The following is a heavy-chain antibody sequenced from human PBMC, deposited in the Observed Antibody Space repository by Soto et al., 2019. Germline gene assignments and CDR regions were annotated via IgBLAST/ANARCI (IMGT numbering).Heavy chain of an antibody. CDR3: SRANGDGLGRSYYYYYGMDV. Sequence: QVQLVQSGAEVKKPGASVKVSCKASGYTFTSYAMHWVRQAPGQRLEWMGWINAGNGNTKYSQKFQGRVTITRDTSASTAYMVLSSLRSEDTAVYYCSRANGDGLGRSYYYYYGMDVWGQGTTVTVSS. D-gene: IGHD4-17*01. V-gene: IGHV1-3*01. CDR1: GYTFTSYA. J-gene: IGHJ6*02. CDR2: INAGNGNT.